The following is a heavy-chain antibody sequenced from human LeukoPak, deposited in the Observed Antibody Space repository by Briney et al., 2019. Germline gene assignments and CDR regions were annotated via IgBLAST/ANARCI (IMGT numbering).Heavy chain of an antibody. V-gene: IGHV4-34*01. D-gene: IGHD3-3*01. CDR1: GGSFSGYY. J-gene: IGHJ4*02. CDR3: ARAHYDFWSGYLDY. Sequence: PSETLSLPCAVYGGSFSGYYWSWIRQPPGKGLEWIGEINHSGSTNYNPSLKSRVTISVDTSKNQFSLKLSSVTAADTAVYYCARAHYDFWSGYLDYWGQGTLVTVSS. CDR2: INHSGST.